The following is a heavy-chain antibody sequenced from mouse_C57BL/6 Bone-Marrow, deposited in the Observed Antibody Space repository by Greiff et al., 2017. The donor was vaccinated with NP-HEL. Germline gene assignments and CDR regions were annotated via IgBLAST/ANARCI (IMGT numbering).Heavy chain of an antibody. Sequence: VQLQQSGAELAKPGASVKLSCKASGYTFTSYWMHWVKQRPGQGLEWIGYINPSSGYTKYNQKFKDKATLTADNSSSTAYMQLSSLTYEDSAVYYCARPLTTVVATDFDYWGQGTTLTVSS. CDR3: ARPLTTVVATDFDY. V-gene: IGHV1-7*01. J-gene: IGHJ2*01. CDR1: GYTFTSYW. D-gene: IGHD1-1*01. CDR2: INPSSGYT.